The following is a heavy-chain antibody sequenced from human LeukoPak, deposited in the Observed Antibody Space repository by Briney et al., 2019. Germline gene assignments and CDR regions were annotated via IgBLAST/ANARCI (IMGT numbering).Heavy chain of an antibody. CDR2: IYYSGST. Sequence: SETLSLTCTVSGGSIGSSSYYWGWIRQPPGKGLEWIGSIYYSGSTYYNPSLKSRVTISVDTSKNQFSLKLSSVTAADTAVYYCARAKLGYMDVWGKGTTVTVSS. V-gene: IGHV4-39*07. D-gene: IGHD1-26*01. CDR1: GGSIGSSSYY. J-gene: IGHJ6*03. CDR3: ARAKLGYMDV.